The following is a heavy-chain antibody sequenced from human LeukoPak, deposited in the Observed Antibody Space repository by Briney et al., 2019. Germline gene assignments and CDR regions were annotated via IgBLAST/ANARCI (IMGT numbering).Heavy chain of an antibody. CDR2: IYHSGST. V-gene: IGHV4-38-2*02. Sequence: PSETLSLTCTVSGYSISSGYYWGWIRQPPGKGLEWIGSIYHSGSTYYNPSLKSRVTISVDTSKNQFSLKLSSVTAADTAVYYCAREAGRYYDSSGYFDYWGQGTLVTVSS. J-gene: IGHJ4*02. CDR3: AREAGRYYDSSGYFDY. CDR1: GYSISSGYY. D-gene: IGHD3-22*01.